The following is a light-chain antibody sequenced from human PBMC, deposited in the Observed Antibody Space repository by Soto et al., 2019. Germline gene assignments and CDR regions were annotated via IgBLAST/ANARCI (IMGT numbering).Light chain of an antibody. J-gene: IGKJ5*01. CDR1: QSVLLSSGEKNY. CDR3: QQDSNFPLT. Sequence: DIVVTQSPDSLAVSLGERATVNCKSSQSVLLSSGEKNYLAWYQQRPGQPPKLLIYCASTRETGVPSRYSGSGSGTDFTLTISSLQSEDFATYYCQQDSNFPLTFGRGTRLEIK. CDR2: CAS. V-gene: IGKV4-1*01.